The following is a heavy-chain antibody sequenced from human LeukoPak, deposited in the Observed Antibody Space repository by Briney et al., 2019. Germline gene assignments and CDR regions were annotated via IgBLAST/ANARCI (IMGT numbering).Heavy chain of an antibody. CDR1: GYTFTGYY. J-gene: IGHJ5*02. D-gene: IGHD5-18*01. V-gene: IGHV1-2*02. CDR3: ARGPFRNVDIAMVASRFDP. Sequence: ASVKVSCKASGYTFTGYYLHWVRQAPGQGHQWMGWINPNSGDVNYAQKFQDRVTMTRDRSITTAYIELSRLRSDDTAVYYCARGPFRNVDIAMVASRFDPWGQGTLVTVSS. CDR2: INPNSGDV.